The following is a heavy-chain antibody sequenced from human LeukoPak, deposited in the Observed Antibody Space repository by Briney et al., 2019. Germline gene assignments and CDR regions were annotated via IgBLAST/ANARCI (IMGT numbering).Heavy chain of an antibody. CDR1: GFTFSDAW. Sequence: GGSLRLSCVASGFTFSDAWMSWVRQAPGKGLEWVGRIKSKIVGGTIDYAAPVKGRFTISRDDSRNTLYLQMNSLKTEDTAVYYCTTRRQDGWWGQGTLVTVSS. J-gene: IGHJ4*02. CDR2: IKSKIVGGTI. V-gene: IGHV3-15*01. CDR3: TTRRQDGW. D-gene: IGHD2-15*01.